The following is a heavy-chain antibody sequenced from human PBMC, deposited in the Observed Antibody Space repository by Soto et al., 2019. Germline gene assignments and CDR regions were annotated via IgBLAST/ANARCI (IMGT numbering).Heavy chain of an antibody. CDR3: ARGYSGYDNAIDY. Sequence: EVQLVESGGGLIQPGGSLRLSCAASGCIVSSNYMTWVRQAPGKGLEWVSIIYSGGSTYYADSVKGRFTISRDNSKNTLYLQMNSLRAEDTAVYYCARGYSGYDNAIDYWGQGTLVTVSS. J-gene: IGHJ4*02. D-gene: IGHD5-12*01. V-gene: IGHV3-53*01. CDR1: GCIVSSNY. CDR2: IYSGGST.